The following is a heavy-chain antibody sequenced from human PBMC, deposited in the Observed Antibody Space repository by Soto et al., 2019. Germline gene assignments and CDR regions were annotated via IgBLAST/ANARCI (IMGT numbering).Heavy chain of an antibody. V-gene: IGHV6-1*01. D-gene: IGHD2-15*01. J-gene: IGHJ6*03. CDR3: AGNTQHYWYYMDA. CDR1: GDSVSSNSAA. Sequence: PSQTLSLTCAISGDSVSSNSAAWNWIRQSPSRGLEWLGRTYYRSRWYNDYAVSVKSRITVNPDTSKNQFSLQLTSVTPEDTAVYYCAGNTQHYWYYMDAWGKGTPVTVS. CDR2: TYYRSRWYN.